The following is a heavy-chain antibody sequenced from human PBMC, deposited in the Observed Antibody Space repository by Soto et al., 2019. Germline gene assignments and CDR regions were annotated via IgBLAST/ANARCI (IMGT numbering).Heavy chain of an antibody. CDR1: GYTFTGYY. J-gene: IGHJ5*02. D-gene: IGHD2-15*01. V-gene: IGHV1-2*04. CDR2: INPNSGGT. CDR3: ARHSGDCSGGSCYSGNWFDP. Sequence: VSCKASGYTFTGYYMHWVRQAPGQGLEWMGWINPNSGGTNYAQKFQGWVTMTRDTSISTAYMELSRLRSDDTAVYYCARHSGDCSGGSCYSGNWFDPWGQGTLVTVSS.